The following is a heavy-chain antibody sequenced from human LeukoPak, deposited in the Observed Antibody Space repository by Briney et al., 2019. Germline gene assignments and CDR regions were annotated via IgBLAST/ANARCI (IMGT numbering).Heavy chain of an antibody. J-gene: IGHJ4*01. CDR2: INHSGST. Sequence: SGTLCLTCAVYGGSFSDYYWNWIRQPPGKGLEWIGEINHSGSTNYNPSLKSRVTMSVDTFKNQFSLTLSSVTAADTAVYYCARVQDFETRGYYLGYWGHGTLVTVSS. CDR3: ARVQDFETRGYYLGY. CDR1: GGSFSDYY. V-gene: IGHV4-34*01. D-gene: IGHD3-22*01.